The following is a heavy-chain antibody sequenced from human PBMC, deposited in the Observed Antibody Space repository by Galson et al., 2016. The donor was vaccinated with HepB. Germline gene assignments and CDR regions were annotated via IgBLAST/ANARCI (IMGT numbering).Heavy chain of an antibody. CDR2: IKQDGTQK. CDR1: GFTFSNYG. D-gene: IGHD2-15*01. Sequence: SLRLSCAASGFTFSNYGMSWVRQAPGEGLEWLVNIKQDGTQKDYVDSVKGRFTISRDNAKNSLYLQMNSLRVEDTAVYYCAREGKGGFDIWGQGTMVTVSS. J-gene: IGHJ3*02. V-gene: IGHV3-7*01. CDR3: AREGKGGFDI.